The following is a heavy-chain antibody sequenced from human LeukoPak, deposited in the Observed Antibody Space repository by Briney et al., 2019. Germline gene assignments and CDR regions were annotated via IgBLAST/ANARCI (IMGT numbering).Heavy chain of an antibody. CDR1: GGSISSYY. D-gene: IGHD1-7*01. V-gene: IGHV4-59*01. J-gene: IGHJ5*02. CDR3: ARRITGTTSWFDP. Sequence: SETLSLTCTVSGGSISSYYWSWIRQPPGKGLEWIGYIYYSGSTNYNPSLKSRVTISVDTSKNKFSLKLSSVTAADTAVYYCARRITGTTSWFDPWGQGTLVTVSS. CDR2: IYYSGST.